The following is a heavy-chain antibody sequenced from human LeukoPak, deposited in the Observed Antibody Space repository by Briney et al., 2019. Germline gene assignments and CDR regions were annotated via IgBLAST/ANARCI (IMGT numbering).Heavy chain of an antibody. Sequence: GGSLRLSCVVSGFTFNNYIMSWVRQAPGKGPEWVSSVTRGSLSIYYANSLRGRFTISRDDAKNSLYLQMDSLRAEDTAVYYCATDRGWRTSGYYLYYFEYWGQGTLVTYSS. CDR3: ATDRGWRTSGYYLYYFEY. CDR1: GFTFNNYI. V-gene: IGHV3-21*01. D-gene: IGHD3-3*01. J-gene: IGHJ4*02. CDR2: VTRGSLSI.